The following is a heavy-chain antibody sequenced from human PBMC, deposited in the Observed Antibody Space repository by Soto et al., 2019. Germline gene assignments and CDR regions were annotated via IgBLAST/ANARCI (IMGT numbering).Heavy chain of an antibody. CDR3: AKAYFVWSSEQPYYFDY. CDR2: ISGSGGRS. CDR1: GFTFSNYA. J-gene: IGHJ4*02. D-gene: IGHD3-16*01. Sequence: EVQLLDSGGGLVQPGGSLRLSCAASGFTFSNYAMTWVRQGPGKGLEWVSGISGSGGRSYYADSVKGRFTISRDNSKSTLYLQMNSRSAEDTAVYYCAKAYFVWSSEQPYYFDYWGQGTLVTVSS. V-gene: IGHV3-23*01.